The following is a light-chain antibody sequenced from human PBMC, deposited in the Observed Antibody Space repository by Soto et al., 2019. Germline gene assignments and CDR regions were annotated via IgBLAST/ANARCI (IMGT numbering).Light chain of an antibody. Sequence: EIVITQSPATPSVSPGEGATPSFRASQSVSSNLAWYQQRPGQAPRLLIYGASTRATGIPARFSGSGSGTEFALTISSLQSEDFAVYYCQQYNSWPPITFGQGTRLEIK. V-gene: IGKV3-15*01. CDR1: QSVSSN. CDR2: GAS. CDR3: QQYNSWPPIT. J-gene: IGKJ5*01.